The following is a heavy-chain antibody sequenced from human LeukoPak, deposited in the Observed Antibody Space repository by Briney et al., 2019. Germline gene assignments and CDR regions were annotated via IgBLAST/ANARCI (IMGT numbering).Heavy chain of an antibody. J-gene: IGHJ4*02. CDR2: ISYDGSNK. CDR1: GFTFSSYA. V-gene: IGHV3-30-3*01. CDR3: ARAEVGNRKVLRFLEWLFTDY. D-gene: IGHD3-3*01. Sequence: GRSLRLSCAASGFTFSSYAMHWVRQAPGKGLEWVAVISYDGSNKYYADSVKGRFTISRDNSKNTLYLQMNSPRAEDTAVYYCARAEVGNRKVLRFLEWLFTDYWGQGTLVTVSS.